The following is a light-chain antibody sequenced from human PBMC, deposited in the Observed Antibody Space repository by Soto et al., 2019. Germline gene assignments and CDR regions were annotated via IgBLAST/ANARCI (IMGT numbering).Light chain of an antibody. CDR3: TKYNSAPGA. Sequence: DSQMTQSPSSLSASVGDRVTITCRASQGISNYVAWYQQKPGKVPTLLIYAASTLQSGVPSRFSGSGSGTDFTLTISSLQTEEFATYSCTKYNSAPGAFGPGTKVDIK. J-gene: IGKJ3*01. V-gene: IGKV1-27*01. CDR2: AAS. CDR1: QGISNY.